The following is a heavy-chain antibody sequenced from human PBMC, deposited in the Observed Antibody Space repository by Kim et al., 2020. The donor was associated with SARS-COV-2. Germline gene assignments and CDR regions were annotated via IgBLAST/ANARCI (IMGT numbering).Heavy chain of an antibody. D-gene: IGHD3-10*01. CDR3: ARDVAGVSDAFDI. V-gene: IGHV7-4-1*02. J-gene: IGHJ3*02. Sequence: YAQGFTGRFVFSSDTSVTTAYLQISSLEAEDTAVYYCARDVAGVSDAFDIWGQGTMVTVSS.